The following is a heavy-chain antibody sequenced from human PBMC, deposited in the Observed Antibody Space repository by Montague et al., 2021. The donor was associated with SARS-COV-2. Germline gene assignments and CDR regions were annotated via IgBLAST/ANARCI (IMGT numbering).Heavy chain of an antibody. Sequence: SLRLSCAASGFIFSDYNMTWIRQTPGEGLEWISYINGASSRTNYADSVKGRFTISRDNAKNSLFLQMNSLRVEDTAVYYCAKRPSGADNWGQGTLVTVSS. V-gene: IGHV3-11*03. D-gene: IGHD1-1*01. CDR3: AKRPSGADN. CDR2: INGASSRT. CDR1: GFIFSDYN. J-gene: IGHJ4*02.